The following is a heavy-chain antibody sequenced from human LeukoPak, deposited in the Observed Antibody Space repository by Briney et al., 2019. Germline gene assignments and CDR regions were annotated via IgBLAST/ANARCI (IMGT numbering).Heavy chain of an antibody. CDR2: IYYSGST. D-gene: IGHD4-11*01. CDR1: GGSISSGGYY. Sequence: PSETLSLTCTVSGGSISSGGYYWSWIPQHPGKGLEWIGYIYYSGSTYYNPSLKSRVTISVDTSKNQFSLKLSSVTAADTAVYYCARVGRSNYSPTTVWGQGTLVTVSS. CDR3: ARVGRSNYSPTTV. V-gene: IGHV4-31*03. J-gene: IGHJ4*02.